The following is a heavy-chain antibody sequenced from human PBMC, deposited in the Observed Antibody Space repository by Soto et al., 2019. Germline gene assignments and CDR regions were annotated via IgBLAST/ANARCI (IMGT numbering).Heavy chain of an antibody. CDR1: GGSFSGCY. J-gene: IGHJ4*02. CDR3: ARAAPRYCSGGSCYSGMDY. V-gene: IGHV4-34*01. CDR2: INHSGST. D-gene: IGHD2-15*01. Sequence: WETLSLTCAVYGGSFSGCYWGWIRQPPGKGLEWIGEINHSGSTNYNPSLKSRVTISVDTSKNQFSLKLSSVTATDTAVYYCARAAPRYCSGGSCYSGMDYWGQGTLVTVS.